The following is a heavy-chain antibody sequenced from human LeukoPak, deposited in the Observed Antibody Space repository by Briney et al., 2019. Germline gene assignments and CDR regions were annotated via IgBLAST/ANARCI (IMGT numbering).Heavy chain of an antibody. D-gene: IGHD1-26*01. CDR3: ARVGKVGVTIDY. Sequence: PGGSLRLSCAASGFTFSNAWMNWVRQAPGKGLEWVSSISGSSSNINYADSVKGRFTISRDNGKNSLYLQMNSLRAEDTAVYYCARVGKVGVTIDYWGQGTLVTVSS. V-gene: IGHV3-48*01. CDR2: ISGSSSNI. J-gene: IGHJ4*02. CDR1: GFTFSNAW.